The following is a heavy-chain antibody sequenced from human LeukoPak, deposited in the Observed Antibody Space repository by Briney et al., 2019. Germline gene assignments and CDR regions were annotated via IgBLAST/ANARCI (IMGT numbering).Heavy chain of an antibody. V-gene: IGHV1-69*05. CDR3: AANYDFWSGPPYGMDV. Sequence: SVTVSCKASGGTFSSYAISWVRQAPGQGLEWMGGIIPIFGTANYAQKLQGRVTMTTDTSTSTAYMELRSLRSDDTAVYYCAANYDFWSGPPYGMDVWGQGTTVTVSS. CDR1: GGTFSSYA. J-gene: IGHJ6*02. CDR2: IIPIFGTA. D-gene: IGHD3-3*01.